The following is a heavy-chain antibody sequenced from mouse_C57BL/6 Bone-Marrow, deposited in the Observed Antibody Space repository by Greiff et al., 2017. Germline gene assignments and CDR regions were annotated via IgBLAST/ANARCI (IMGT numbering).Heavy chain of an antibody. CDR2: IDPETGGT. CDR3: TRKGSTAY. CDR1: GYTFTDYE. Sequence: VQLQQSGAELVRPGASVTLSCKASGYTFTDYEMHWVKQTPVHGLEWIGAIDPETGGTAYNQKFKGKAILTADKSSSTAYMELRSLTSEDSAVYYGTRKGSTAYWGQGTLVTVSA. V-gene: IGHV1-15*01. J-gene: IGHJ3*01. D-gene: IGHD2-14*01.